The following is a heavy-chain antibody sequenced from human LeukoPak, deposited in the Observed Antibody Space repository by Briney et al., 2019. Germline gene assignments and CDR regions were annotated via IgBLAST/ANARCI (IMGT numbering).Heavy chain of an antibody. Sequence: WASVKVSCKASGGTFSSYAISWVRQAPGQGLEWMGGIIPIFGTANYAQKFQGRVTITADESTSTAYMELSSLRSEDTAVYYCARDRIEGDYAFDIWGQGTMVTASS. V-gene: IGHV1-69*13. CDR3: ARDRIEGDYAFDI. D-gene: IGHD1-26*01. J-gene: IGHJ3*02. CDR2: IIPIFGTA. CDR1: GGTFSSYA.